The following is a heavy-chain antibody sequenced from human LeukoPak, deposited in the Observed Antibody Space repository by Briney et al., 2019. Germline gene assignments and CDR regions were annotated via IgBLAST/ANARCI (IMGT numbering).Heavy chain of an antibody. V-gene: IGHV4-39*01. CDR1: GGSISSSSYY. CDR2: IYYSGST. CDR3: ARLVNDGFDY. Sequence: PSETLSLTCTVSGGSISSSSYYWGWIRQPPGKGLEWIGSIYYSGSTYYNPSLKSRVTISVDTSKNQFSLKLSSVTAADTAVYYCARLVNDGFDYWGQGTLVTVSS. D-gene: IGHD1-1*01. J-gene: IGHJ4*02.